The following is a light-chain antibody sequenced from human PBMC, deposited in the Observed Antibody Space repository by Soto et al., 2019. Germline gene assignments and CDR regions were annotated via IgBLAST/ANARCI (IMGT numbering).Light chain of an antibody. CDR1: QSVSSS. CDR3: QQYKSWPRT. CDR2: GTS. Sequence: ELVVTQSPATLSVSPGERATLSCRASQSVSSSLAWYQQKPGQVPRLLIYGTSTRATGIPARFSGSGSGTASTLTISSLQSEDFAVYYCQQYKSWPRTFGQGTKLEIK. J-gene: IGKJ2*01. V-gene: IGKV3-15*01.